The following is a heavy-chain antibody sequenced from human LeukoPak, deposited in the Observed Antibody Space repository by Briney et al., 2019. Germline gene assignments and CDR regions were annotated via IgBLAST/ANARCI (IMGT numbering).Heavy chain of an antibody. V-gene: IGHV3-33*01. J-gene: IGHJ4*02. CDR1: GFTFSSYG. Sequence: PGGSLRLSCAASGFTFSSYGMHWVRQAPGKGLEWVAVIWCDGSNKYYADSVKGRFTISRDNSKNTLYLQMNSLRAEDTAVYYCARDGDSSGYLGDYWGQGTLVTVSS. D-gene: IGHD3-22*01. CDR2: IWCDGSNK. CDR3: ARDGDSSGYLGDY.